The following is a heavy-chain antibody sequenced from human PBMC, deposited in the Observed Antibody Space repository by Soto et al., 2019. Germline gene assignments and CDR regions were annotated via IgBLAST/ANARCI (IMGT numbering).Heavy chain of an antibody. CDR2: RYYRSKWYN. CDR1: GDSVSSDSAA. Sequence: SQTLSLTWAIAGDSVSSDSAAWNWIRQSPSRGLEWLGRRYYRSKWYNDYAVSVKSRITINPDTSKNHFSLQLNSVTPEDTAVYYCAREQYSGYPNMDVWGQGTTVTVSS. V-gene: IGHV6-1*01. D-gene: IGHD5-12*01. J-gene: IGHJ6*02. CDR3: AREQYSGYPNMDV.